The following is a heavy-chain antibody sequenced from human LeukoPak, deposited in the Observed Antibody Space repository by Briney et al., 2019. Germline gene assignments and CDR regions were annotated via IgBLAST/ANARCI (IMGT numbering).Heavy chain of an antibody. CDR3: AGVAAMVKGLDP. CDR2: IYHSGST. CDR1: GGSISSGGYY. V-gene: IGHV4-30-2*01. Sequence: SETLSLTCTVSGGSISSGGYYWSWIRQPPGKGLEWIGYIYHSGSTYYNPSLKSRVTISVDRSKNQFSLKLSSVTAADTAVYYCAGVAAMVKGLDPWGQGTLVTVSS. D-gene: IGHD5-18*01. J-gene: IGHJ5*02.